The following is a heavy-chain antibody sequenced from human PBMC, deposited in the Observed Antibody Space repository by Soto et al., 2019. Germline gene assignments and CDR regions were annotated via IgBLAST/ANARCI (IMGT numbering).Heavy chain of an antibody. J-gene: IGHJ6*02. V-gene: IGHV3-23*01. D-gene: IGHD1-26*01. CDR2: ISGSGGST. Sequence: GGSLRLSCAASGFTFSSYAMSWVRQAPGKGLEWVSAISGSGGSTYCADSVKGRFTISRDNSKNTLYLQMNSLRSEDTAVYYCAKLHSGSYSRRGYGMDVWGQGTTVTVSS. CDR1: GFTFSSYA. CDR3: AKLHSGSYSRRGYGMDV.